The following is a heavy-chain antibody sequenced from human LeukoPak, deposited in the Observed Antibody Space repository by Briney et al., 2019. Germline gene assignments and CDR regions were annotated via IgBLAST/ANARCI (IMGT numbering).Heavy chain of an antibody. Sequence: ASVKVSCKASGYTFTSYGISWVRQAPGQGLEWMGWISAYNGNTNYAQKLQGRVTMTTDTSTSTAYMELRSLRSDDTAVYYCARTDPYYYDSSGYYSSHFDYWGQGTLVTVSS. CDR2: ISAYNGNT. CDR1: GYTFTSYG. J-gene: IGHJ4*02. CDR3: ARTDPYYYDSSGYYSSHFDY. D-gene: IGHD3-22*01. V-gene: IGHV1-18*01.